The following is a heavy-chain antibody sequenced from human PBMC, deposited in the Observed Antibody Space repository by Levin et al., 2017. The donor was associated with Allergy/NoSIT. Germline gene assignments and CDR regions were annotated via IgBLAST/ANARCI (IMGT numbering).Heavy chain of an antibody. V-gene: IGHV5-51*01. CDR2: IYTGDTDT. Sequence: PGGSLRLSCKGSGSSFTNYWIGWVRQMPGKGLEWMGIIYTGDTDTRYSPSFQGNGTITADNSTNTHFLQCISPKASAPAMSYCSSTKAYINWFDPWGQGGMGSVRHENTRSRDSQASQGPVTITAEKTNRTAYRQWRSLEAADTAMYYCAGTRVMMNWFDPWGQGTLVTVSS. CDR3: SSTKAYINWFDPWGQGGMGSVRHENTRSRDSQASQGPVTITAEKTNRTAYRQWRSLEAADTAMYYCAGTRVMMNWFDP. D-gene: IGHD1-1*01. J-gene: IGHJ5*02. CDR1: GSSFTNYW.